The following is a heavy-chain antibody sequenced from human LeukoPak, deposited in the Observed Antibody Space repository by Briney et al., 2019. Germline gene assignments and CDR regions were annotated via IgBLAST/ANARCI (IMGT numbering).Heavy chain of an antibody. CDR3: ATAHCTTTSCYLTSAPDY. CDR2: FDPEDGET. Sequence: ASVKVSCKLSGYTLTELSMHWVRQAPGKGVEWMGTFDPEDGETIYAQKFQGRVTMTEDTSTDTAYMELSSLKSEDTAVYYCATAHCTTTSCYLTSAPDYWGQGTLVTVSS. J-gene: IGHJ4*02. V-gene: IGHV1-24*01. D-gene: IGHD2-2*01. CDR1: GYTLTELS.